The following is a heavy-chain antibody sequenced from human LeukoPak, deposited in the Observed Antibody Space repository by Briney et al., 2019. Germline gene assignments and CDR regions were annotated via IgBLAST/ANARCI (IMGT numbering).Heavy chain of an antibody. V-gene: IGHV3-23*01. CDR1: GFTFSSYA. Sequence: GGSLRLSCAASGFTFSSYAMSWVRQAPGKGLEWVSAISGSGGSTYYADSVKGRFTISRDNSKNTLYLQMNSLRAEDTAVYYCAKFVGGYYDSSGYWYYFHYWGQGTLVTVSS. CDR2: ISGSGGST. CDR3: AKFVGGYYDSSGYWYYFHY. J-gene: IGHJ4*02. D-gene: IGHD3-22*01.